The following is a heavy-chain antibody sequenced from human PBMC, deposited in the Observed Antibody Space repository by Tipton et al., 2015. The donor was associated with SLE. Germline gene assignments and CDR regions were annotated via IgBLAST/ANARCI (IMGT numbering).Heavy chain of an antibody. CDR3: ARVWMRTSGYFDL. D-gene: IGHD2-2*03. V-gene: IGHV4-59*11. CDR1: GDSIICQY. CDR2: IYASGST. Sequence: TLSLTCTVSGDSIICQYWSWIRQPPGKGLEWNGHIYASGSTKYNPSLKTRVTTSVDTSKNQFSLRLTSVTAADTAVYYCARVWMRTSGYFDLWGRGTLVTVSS. J-gene: IGHJ2*01.